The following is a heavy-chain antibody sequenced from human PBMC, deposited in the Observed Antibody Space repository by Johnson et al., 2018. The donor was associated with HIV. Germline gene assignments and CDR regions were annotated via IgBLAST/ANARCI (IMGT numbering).Heavy chain of an antibody. CDR3: ATELLRTEHDVFDI. CDR1: GFTFSSYG. D-gene: IGHD3-10*01. Sequence: QVQLVESGGGVVQPGESLRLSCAASGFTFSSYGLHWVRQAPGKGLDCVAFIRSDGTSKYFVDSVKGRFTISRDNSKNTLYLQMNSLRTDDTAVYYCATELLRTEHDVFDIWGQGTMVTVSS. CDR2: IRSDGTSK. J-gene: IGHJ3*02. V-gene: IGHV3-30*02.